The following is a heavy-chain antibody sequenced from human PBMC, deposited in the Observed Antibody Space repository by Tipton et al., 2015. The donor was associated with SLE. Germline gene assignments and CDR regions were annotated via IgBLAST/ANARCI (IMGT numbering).Heavy chain of an antibody. Sequence: LRLSCIVSGDSISSSSYYWGWIRQPPGKGLEWIGSIYYSGSTYYNPSLKSRVTISVDTSKNQFSLKLSSVTAADTAVYYCARDALLGWFDPWGQGTLVTVSS. CDR2: IYYSGST. CDR3: ARDALLGWFDP. J-gene: IGHJ5*02. D-gene: IGHD1-26*01. V-gene: IGHV4-39*07. CDR1: GDSISSSSYY.